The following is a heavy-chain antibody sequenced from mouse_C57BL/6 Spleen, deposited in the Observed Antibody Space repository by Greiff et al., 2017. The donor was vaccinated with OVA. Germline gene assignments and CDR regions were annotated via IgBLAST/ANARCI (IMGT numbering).Heavy chain of an antibody. J-gene: IGHJ2*01. D-gene: IGHD3-1*01. Sequence: VQVVESGAELVRPGASVTLSCKASGYTFTDYEMHWVKQTPVHGLEWIGAIDPETGGTAYNQKFKGKAILTADKSSSTAYMELRSLTSEDSAVYYCTRERLGYFDYWGQGTTLTVSS. CDR2: IDPETGGT. V-gene: IGHV1-15*01. CDR3: TRERLGYFDY. CDR1: GYTFTDYE.